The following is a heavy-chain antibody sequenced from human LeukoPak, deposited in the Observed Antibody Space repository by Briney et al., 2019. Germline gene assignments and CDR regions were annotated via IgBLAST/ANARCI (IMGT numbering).Heavy chain of an antibody. CDR3: ARGPNTYAQPRFDY. CDR2: IFTSGSTDYT. Sequence: PSETLSLICTVSGGSISSYYWSWTRQPAGKGLEWIGRIFTSGSTDYTDYNPSLRSRVTMSIDTSNNQFSLKLSSVTAADTAVYFCARGPNTYAQPRFDYWGQGTLVTVSS. V-gene: IGHV4-4*07. J-gene: IGHJ4*02. D-gene: IGHD2-2*01. CDR1: GGSISSYY.